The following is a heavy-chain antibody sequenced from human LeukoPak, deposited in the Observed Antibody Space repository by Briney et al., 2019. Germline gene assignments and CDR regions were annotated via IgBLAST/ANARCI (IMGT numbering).Heavy chain of an antibody. CDR2: INWNGGST. D-gene: IGHD1-14*01. CDR1: GFTLDDYG. J-gene: IGHJ6*03. CDR3: ARAPEGYYYYYYMDV. V-gene: IGHV3-20*04. Sequence: GGSLRLSCAASGFTLDDYGMSWVRQAPGKGLEWVSGINWNGGSTGYADSVKGRFTISRDNAKNSLYLQMNSLRAEDTALYYCARAPEGYYYYYYMDVWGKGTTVTVSS.